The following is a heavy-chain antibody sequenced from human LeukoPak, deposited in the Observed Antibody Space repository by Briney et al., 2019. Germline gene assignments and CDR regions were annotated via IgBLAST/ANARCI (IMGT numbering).Heavy chain of an antibody. CDR1: GYTFTSYY. J-gene: IGHJ4*02. CDR2: INPSGVST. CDR3: ARADYSRKAIFGVVPDY. Sequence: ASVTVSCKASGYTFTSYYMHWVRQAPGQGLEWIGIINPSGVSTSYAQKFQGRVTMTRDTATSTVYMELRSLRSEDTAVYYCARADYSRKAIFGVVPDYWGQGTLVTVSS. V-gene: IGHV1-46*01. D-gene: IGHD3-3*01.